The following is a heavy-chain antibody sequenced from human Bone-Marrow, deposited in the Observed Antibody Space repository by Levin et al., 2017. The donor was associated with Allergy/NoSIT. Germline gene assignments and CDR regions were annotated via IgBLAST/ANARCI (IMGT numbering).Heavy chain of an antibody. J-gene: IGHJ1*01. CDR2: ISRAVDNI. V-gene: IGHV3-11*01. Sequence: SCVASGFTFSDSFMSWIRQAPGKGLECVAFISRAVDNIYYADSVEGRFTISRDNSKNSIYLHMNGLRAEDTAIHYCAASLGDRFRYFQNWGQGTLVTVSS. CDR3: AASLGDRFRYFQN. D-gene: IGHD3-16*02. CDR1: GFTFSDSF.